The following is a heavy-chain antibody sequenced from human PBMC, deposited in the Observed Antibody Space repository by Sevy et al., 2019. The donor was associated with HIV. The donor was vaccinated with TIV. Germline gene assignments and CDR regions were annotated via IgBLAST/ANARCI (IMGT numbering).Heavy chain of an antibody. D-gene: IGHD3-3*01. Sequence: SETLSLTCTVSGGSISSYYWSWIRQPPGKGLEWIGYIHYSGSTNYNPSLKSRVTISVDTSKNQFSLKLSSVTAADTAVYYCARAKIVGVVMVWFDPWGQGTLVTVSS. J-gene: IGHJ5*02. CDR3: ARAKIVGVVMVWFDP. V-gene: IGHV4-59*01. CDR1: GGSISSYY. CDR2: IHYSGST.